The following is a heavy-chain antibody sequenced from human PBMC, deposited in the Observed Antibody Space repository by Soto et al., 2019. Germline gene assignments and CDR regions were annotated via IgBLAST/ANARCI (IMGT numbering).Heavy chain of an antibody. Sequence: KPSETLSLTCTVSGGSISSYYWSWIRQPPGKGLEWIGYIYYSGSTNYNPSLKSRVTISVDTSKNQFSLKLSSVTAADTAVYYCARGPYYDSSGYYFTPQFDYWGQGTLVTVSS. CDR1: GGSISSYY. CDR3: ARGPYYDSSGYYFTPQFDY. J-gene: IGHJ4*02. D-gene: IGHD3-22*01. CDR2: IYYSGST. V-gene: IGHV4-59*01.